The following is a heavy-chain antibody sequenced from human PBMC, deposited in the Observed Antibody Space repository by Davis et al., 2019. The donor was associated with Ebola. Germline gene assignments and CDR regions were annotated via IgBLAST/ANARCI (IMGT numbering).Heavy chain of an antibody. CDR2: ISGAGGST. D-gene: IGHD6-19*01. CDR3: AKAASGWYFDY. V-gene: IGHV3-23*01. CDR1: GFTVSSNY. J-gene: IGHJ4*02. Sequence: PGGSLRLSCAASGFTVSSNYMSWVRQAPGKGLEWVSAISGAGGSTYYADSVKGRFTISRDSSKNTLYLQMNSVRVEDTAVYYCAKAASGWYFDYWGQGTLVTVSS.